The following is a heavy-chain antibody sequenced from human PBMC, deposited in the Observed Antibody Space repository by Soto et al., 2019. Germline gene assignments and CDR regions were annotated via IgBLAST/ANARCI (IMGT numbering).Heavy chain of an antibody. Sequence: QLQLQESGSGLVKPSQTLSLTCAVSGGSISSGGYSWSWIRQPPGKGLEWIGYIYHSGSTYYNPSLKSRVTISVDRSKNQFSLKLSSVTAADTAVYYCARGSPSDSSGYGVGDLPPSAPSAFDIWGQGTMVTVSS. CDR3: ARGSPSDSSGYGVGDLPPSAPSAFDI. D-gene: IGHD3-22*01. V-gene: IGHV4-30-2*01. CDR2: IYHSGST. CDR1: GGSISSGGYS. J-gene: IGHJ3*02.